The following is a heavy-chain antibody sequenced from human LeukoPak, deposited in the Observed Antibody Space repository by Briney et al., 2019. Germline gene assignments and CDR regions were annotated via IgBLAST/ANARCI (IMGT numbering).Heavy chain of an antibody. J-gene: IGHJ6*02. Sequence: ASVKVSCKASGYTFTSYYMHWVRQAPGQGLEWMGIINPSGGSTSYAQKFQGRVTMTRDTSTSTVYMELSSLRSEDTAVYCCAREPSYDILSYYYGMDVWGQGTTVTVSS. CDR2: INPSGGST. CDR3: AREPSYDILSYYYGMDV. V-gene: IGHV1-46*01. D-gene: IGHD3-9*01. CDR1: GYTFTSYY.